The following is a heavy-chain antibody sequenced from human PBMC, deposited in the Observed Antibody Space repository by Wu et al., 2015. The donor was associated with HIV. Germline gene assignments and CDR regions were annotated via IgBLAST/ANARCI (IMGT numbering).Heavy chain of an antibody. CDR1: GYTFTGYY. CDR2: INPNSGGT. V-gene: IGHV1-2*02. CDR3: ARENDFRHAKYYYYYMDV. Sequence: QVQLVQSGSEVKNPGASVKVSCKASGYTFTGYYMHWVRQAPGQGLEWMGWINPNSGGTNYAQKFQGRVTMTRDTSISTAYMELSRLRSDDTAVYYCARENDFRHAKYYYYYMDVWGKGTTVTVS. J-gene: IGHJ6*03. D-gene: IGHD3-3*01.